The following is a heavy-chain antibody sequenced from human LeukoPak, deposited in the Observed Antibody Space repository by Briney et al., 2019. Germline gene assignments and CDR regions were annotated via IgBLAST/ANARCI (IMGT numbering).Heavy chain of an antibody. Sequence: GGSLRLSCSASGFTFSSYAMHWVRQAPGKGLEYVSAISSNGGSTYYADSVKGRFTISRDNSKNTLYLQMSSLRAGDTAVYYCVKGGSLIQLPYPFDYWGQGTLVTVSS. J-gene: IGHJ4*02. CDR2: ISSNGGST. D-gene: IGHD5-18*01. CDR1: GFTFSSYA. CDR3: VKGGSLIQLPYPFDY. V-gene: IGHV3-64D*06.